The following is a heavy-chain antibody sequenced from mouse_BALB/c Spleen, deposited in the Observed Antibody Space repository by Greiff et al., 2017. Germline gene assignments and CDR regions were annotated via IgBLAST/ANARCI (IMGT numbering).Heavy chain of an antibody. CDR2: IRSKSNNYAT. J-gene: IGHJ3*01. CDR1: GFTFNTYA. CDR3: VRPIYDGYSAWFAY. V-gene: IGHV10-1*02. Sequence: EVQLQQSGGGLVQPKGSLKLSCAASGFTFNTYAMNWVRQAPGKGLEWVARIRSKSNNYATYYADSVKDRFTISRDDSQSMLYLQMNNLKTEDTAMYYCVRPIYDGYSAWFAYWGQGTLVTVSA. D-gene: IGHD2-3*01.